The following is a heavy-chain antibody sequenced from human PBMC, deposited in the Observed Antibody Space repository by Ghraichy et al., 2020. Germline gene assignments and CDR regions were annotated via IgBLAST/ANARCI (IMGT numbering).Heavy chain of an antibody. CDR1: GYTLTELS. Sequence: ASVKVSCKVSGYTLTELSMHWVRQAPGKGLEWMGGFDPEDGETIYAQKFQGRVTMTEDTSTDTAYMELSSLRSEDTAVYYCATDLLYYDILTGYLSPPDAFDIWGQGTMVTVSS. CDR2: FDPEDGET. CDR3: ATDLLYYDILTGYLSPPDAFDI. V-gene: IGHV1-24*01. J-gene: IGHJ3*02. D-gene: IGHD3-9*01.